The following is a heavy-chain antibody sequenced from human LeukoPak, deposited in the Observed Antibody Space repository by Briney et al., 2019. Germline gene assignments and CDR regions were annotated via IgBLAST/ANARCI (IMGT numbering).Heavy chain of an antibody. V-gene: IGHV1-3*01. CDR2: INAGNGNT. CDR1: GYTFTSYA. J-gene: IGHJ4*02. CDR3: ARQDYDFWSGYYTTFDY. Sequence: ASVKVSCKASGYTFTSYAMHWVRQAPGQRLEWMGWINAGNGNTKYSQKFQGRVTITRDTSTSTAYMELRSLRSDDTAVYYCARQDYDFWSGYYTTFDYWGQGTLVTVSS. D-gene: IGHD3-3*01.